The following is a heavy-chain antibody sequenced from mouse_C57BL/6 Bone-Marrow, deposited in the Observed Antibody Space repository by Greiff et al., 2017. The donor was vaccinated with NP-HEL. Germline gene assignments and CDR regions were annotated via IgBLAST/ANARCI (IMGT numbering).Heavy chain of an antibody. V-gene: IGHV1-20*01. D-gene: IGHD2-2*01. J-gene: IGHJ2*01. Sequence: EVQLVAPGPELVKPGASVKISCKASGYSFTGYFMNWVLQSHGKCLEWIGRINPYNGDTFYNQKFTGKATLTVDTSSSTAPLALRSLTSEDSAVYYCARLRLGLEDWGKGTTLTGSS. CDR1: GYSFTGYF. CDR2: INPYNGDT. CDR3: ARLRLGLED.